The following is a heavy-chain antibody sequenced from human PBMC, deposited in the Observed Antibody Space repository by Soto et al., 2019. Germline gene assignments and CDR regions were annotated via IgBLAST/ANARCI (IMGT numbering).Heavy chain of an antibody. CDR2: IYYSGST. V-gene: IGHV4-61*08. J-gene: IGHJ4*02. D-gene: IGHD3-9*01. Sequence: TSETLSLTCTVSGGSISSGGYYWSWIRQHPGKGLEWIGYIYYSGSTNYNPSLKSRVTISVDTSKNQFSLKLSSVTAADTAVYYCARHVYDILTGYYTMPDYWGQGTLVTVSS. CDR3: ARHVYDILTGYYTMPDY. CDR1: GGSISSGGYY.